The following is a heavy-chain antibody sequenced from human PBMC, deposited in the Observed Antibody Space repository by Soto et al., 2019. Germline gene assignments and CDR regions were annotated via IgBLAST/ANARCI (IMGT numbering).Heavy chain of an antibody. CDR1: GYTFTGYY. J-gene: IGHJ4*02. CDR3: ARDGRPFDSYNFDS. D-gene: IGHD5-18*01. V-gene: IGHV1-2*02. Sequence: ASVKVSCKASGYTFTGYYIHWVRQAPGQGLEWMGWINPNSGGTNYAQKFQGRVTMTRDTSISTAYMELSRLRSDDTAVYYCARDGRPFDSYNFDSWGQGTLVTVSA. CDR2: INPNSGGT.